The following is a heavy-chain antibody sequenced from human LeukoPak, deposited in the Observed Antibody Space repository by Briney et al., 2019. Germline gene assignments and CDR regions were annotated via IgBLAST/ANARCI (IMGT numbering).Heavy chain of an antibody. Sequence: GGSLRLSCAASGFTFSSYAMSWVRQAPGKGLEWVSVISGNGGSTYYTDSVKGRFAISRDNSKNTLYVQMNSLRAEDTAVYYCARGPRRGRVFAFLDYWGQGTLVTVSS. CDR3: ARGPRRGRVFAFLDY. J-gene: IGHJ4*02. CDR2: ISGNGGST. D-gene: IGHD3-16*01. V-gene: IGHV3-23*01. CDR1: GFTFSSYA.